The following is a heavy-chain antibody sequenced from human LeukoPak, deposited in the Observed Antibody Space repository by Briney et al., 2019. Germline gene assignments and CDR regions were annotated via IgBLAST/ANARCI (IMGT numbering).Heavy chain of an antibody. D-gene: IGHD6-19*01. J-gene: IGHJ4*02. CDR1: GFTFSSYS. CDR2: ISSSSSTI. V-gene: IGHV3-48*01. CDR3: AKASRSSSGWYGLDY. Sequence: GGSLRLSCAASGFTFSSYSMNWVRQAPGKGLEWVSYISSSSSTIYYADSVKGRFTISRDNSKNTLYLQMNSLRAEDTAVYYCAKASRSSSGWYGLDYWGQGTLVTVSS.